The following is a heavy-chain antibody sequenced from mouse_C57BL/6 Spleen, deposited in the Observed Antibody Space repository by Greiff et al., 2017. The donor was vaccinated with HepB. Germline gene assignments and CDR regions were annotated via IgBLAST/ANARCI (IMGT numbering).Heavy chain of an antibody. V-gene: IGHV1-15*01. D-gene: IGHD3-1*01. Sequence: QFQLQQSGAELVRPGASVTLSCKASGYTFTDYEMHWVKQTPVHGLEWIGAIDPETGGTAYNQKFKGKAILTADKSSSTAYMELRSLTSEDSAVYYCTRENRGAFDYWGQGTTLTVSS. J-gene: IGHJ2*01. CDR3: TRENRGAFDY. CDR2: IDPETGGT. CDR1: GYTFTDYE.